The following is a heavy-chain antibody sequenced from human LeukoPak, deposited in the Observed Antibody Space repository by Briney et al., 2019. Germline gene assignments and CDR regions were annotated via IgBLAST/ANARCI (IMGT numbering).Heavy chain of an antibody. CDR3: ARVDQRDAYNLNYFDY. CDR1: GFTFSSYT. V-gene: IGHV3-21*01. D-gene: IGHD5-24*01. CDR2: ISSSSSYI. Sequence: PGGSLRLSCAASGFTFSSYTMNWDRQAPGKGLEWVSSISSSSSYIYHADSVKGRFTISRDNAKNSLYLQVNSLRAEDTAVYYCARVDQRDAYNLNYFDYWGQGTLVTVSS. J-gene: IGHJ4*02.